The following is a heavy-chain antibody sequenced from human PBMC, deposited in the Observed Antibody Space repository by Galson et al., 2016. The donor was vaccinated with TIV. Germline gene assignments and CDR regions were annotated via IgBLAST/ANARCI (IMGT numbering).Heavy chain of an antibody. Sequence: LSLTCTVSGDSITSINWCAWVRQPPGKGLEWIGEISHSGSTNYNPSLKSRLTMSVDKSKNQFSLNRKSVTAADTAVYYCASELNSLVPTHIWGQGTMVAVSS. CDR3: ASELNSLVPTHI. CDR2: ISHSGST. CDR1: GDSITSINW. D-gene: IGHD5-12*01. V-gene: IGHV4-4*02. J-gene: IGHJ3*02.